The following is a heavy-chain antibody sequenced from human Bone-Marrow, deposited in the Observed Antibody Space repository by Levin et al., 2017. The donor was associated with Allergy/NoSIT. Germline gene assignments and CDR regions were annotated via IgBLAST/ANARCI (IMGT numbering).Heavy chain of an antibody. CDR2: FFYGGTS. CDR3: AEGMFMRRGEYVFDV. Sequence: SSETLSLTCTVSGGSISRSNAYWGWIRQPPGKGLEWIGSFFYGGTSYFNPSLKNRVTLSVDTSKNQLSLNLTSVIAADTAVYYCAEGMFMRRGEYVFDVWGQGTAVTVSS. J-gene: IGHJ3*01. CDR1: GGSISRSNAY. D-gene: IGHD3-10*01. V-gene: IGHV4-39*01.